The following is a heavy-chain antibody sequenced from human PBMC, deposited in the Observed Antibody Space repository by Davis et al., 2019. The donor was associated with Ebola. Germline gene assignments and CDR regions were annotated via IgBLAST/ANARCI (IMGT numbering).Heavy chain of an antibody. CDR3: TAYDSTFRNY. J-gene: IGHJ4*02. Sequence: GEPLKISCAASGFSFGDYAMHWVRQAPGKGLEWVSLISWDGRSTAYADSVRDRFSISRDNSRNFLYLQMNGLRAEDTALYYCTAYDSTFRNYWGQGTLVTVSS. CDR1: GFSFGDYA. CDR2: ISWDGRST. V-gene: IGHV3-43D*03. D-gene: IGHD3-22*01.